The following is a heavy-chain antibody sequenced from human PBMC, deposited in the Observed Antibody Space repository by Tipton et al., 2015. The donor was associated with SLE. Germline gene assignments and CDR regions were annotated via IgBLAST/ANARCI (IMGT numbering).Heavy chain of an antibody. Sequence: TLSLTCTVSGGSIGSGDYFWSWIRQPPGKGLEWIGYIYYSGSTYYNPSLKSRVTISVDTSKNQFSLKLSSVTAADTAMYYCARARCSSTSCYGPYYYYMDVWGKGTTVTVSS. CDR1: GGSIGSGDYF. CDR2: IYYSGST. D-gene: IGHD2-2*01. V-gene: IGHV4-30-4*01. J-gene: IGHJ6*03. CDR3: ARARCSSTSCYGPYYYYMDV.